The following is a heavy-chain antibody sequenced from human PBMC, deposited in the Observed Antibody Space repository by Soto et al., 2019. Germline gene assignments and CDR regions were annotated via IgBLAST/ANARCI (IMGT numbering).Heavy chain of an antibody. D-gene: IGHD5-12*01. CDR3: ARWSGYDYYFDH. CDR2: IAAANGHT. V-gene: IGHV1-3*01. J-gene: IGHJ4*02. Sequence: QVQLVQSGAEVKKPGASVKVSCKASGYTFTDFAVHWVRQAPGQSLEWMGWIAAANGHTKYSPKFQGRVTFTGDTSASTAYMELGSLSSEDTAVYYCARWSGYDYYFDHWGQGTQVTVSS. CDR1: GYTFTDFA.